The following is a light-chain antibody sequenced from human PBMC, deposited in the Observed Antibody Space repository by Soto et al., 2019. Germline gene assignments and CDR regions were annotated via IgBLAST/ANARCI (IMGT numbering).Light chain of an antibody. CDR2: EVS. Sequence: QSALNQPASVSGSPGRSITISCTRTSSDVGSYNLVSWYQHHPGKAPKLMIYEVSKRPSGVSNRFSGSKSGNTASLTISGLQAEDEADYYCCSYAGSSTFPYVFGTGTKVTVL. CDR3: CSYAGSSTFPYV. CDR1: SSDVGSYNL. J-gene: IGLJ1*01. V-gene: IGLV2-23*02.